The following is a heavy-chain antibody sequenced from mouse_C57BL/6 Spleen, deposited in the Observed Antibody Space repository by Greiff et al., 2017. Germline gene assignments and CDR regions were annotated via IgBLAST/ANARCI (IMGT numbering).Heavy chain of an antibody. CDR1: GYAFSSSW. CDR2: IYPGDGDT. J-gene: IGHJ4*01. Sequence: LQQSGPELVKPGASVKISCKASGYAFSSSWMNWVKQRPGRGLEWIGRIYPGDGDTNYNGKFKGKATLTADKSSSTAYMQLSSLTSEDSAVYFCARSAQAYYAMDYWGQGTSVTVSS. CDR3: ARSAQAYYAMDY. V-gene: IGHV1-82*01. D-gene: IGHD3-2*02.